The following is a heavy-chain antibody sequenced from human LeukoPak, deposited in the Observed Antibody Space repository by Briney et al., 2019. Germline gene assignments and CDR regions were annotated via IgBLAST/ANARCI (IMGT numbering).Heavy chain of an antibody. CDR3: ARDSVVGAALNYYFDY. J-gene: IGHJ4*02. CDR1: GYTFTSHG. Sequence: ASVKVSCKASGYTFTSHGISWVRQAPGQGLEWMGWISAYNGVTDYAEKLQGRVTMTTDTSTSTAYMELRSLRSDDTAVYYCARDSVVGAALNYYFDYWGQGTLVTVSS. CDR2: ISAYNGVT. D-gene: IGHD2-15*01. V-gene: IGHV1-18*01.